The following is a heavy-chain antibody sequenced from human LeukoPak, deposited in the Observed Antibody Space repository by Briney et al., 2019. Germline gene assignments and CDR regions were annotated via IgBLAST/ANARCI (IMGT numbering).Heavy chain of an antibody. D-gene: IGHD5-24*01. CDR3: AKERGQGMATIGYYFDY. Sequence: GGSLRLSCAASGFTFSNYGMHWDRQAPGKGLEWVAVISYDGSYKYYADSVKGRFTDSRDNSKNTLYLQMNTLRGEDTAVYYCAKERGQGMATIGYYFDYWGQGTLVTVSS. V-gene: IGHV3-30*18. CDR1: GFTFSNYG. CDR2: ISYDGSYK. J-gene: IGHJ4*02.